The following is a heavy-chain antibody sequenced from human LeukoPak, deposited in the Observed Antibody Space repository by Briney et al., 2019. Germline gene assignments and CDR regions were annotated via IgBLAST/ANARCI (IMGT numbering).Heavy chain of an antibody. J-gene: IGHJ4*02. CDR3: ARGGRYSGYED. V-gene: IGHV3-23*01. Sequence: GGSLRLSCAASGFAFSSYAMSWVRQPPGKGLEWVSVISRRDDYTYYADSVKGRFTISRDNAKNSLYLQMNSLRAEDTAVYYCARGGRYSGYEDWGQGTLVTVSS. CDR2: ISRRDDYT. D-gene: IGHD5-12*01. CDR1: GFAFSSYA.